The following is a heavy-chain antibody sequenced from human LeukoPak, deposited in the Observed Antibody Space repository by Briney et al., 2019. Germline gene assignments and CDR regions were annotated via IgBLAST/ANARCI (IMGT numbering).Heavy chain of an antibody. CDR2: INSDGSST. D-gene: IGHD3-3*01. CDR3: ARGGEVIRANAFDI. V-gene: IGHV3-74*01. CDR1: GFTFSSYW. Sequence: GGSLRLSCAASGFTFSSYWMHWVRQAPGKGLVWVSRINSDGSSTSYADSVKGRFTISRDNAKNTLYLQMNSLRAEDTAVYYCARGGEVIRANAFDIWGRGTMVTVSS. J-gene: IGHJ3*02.